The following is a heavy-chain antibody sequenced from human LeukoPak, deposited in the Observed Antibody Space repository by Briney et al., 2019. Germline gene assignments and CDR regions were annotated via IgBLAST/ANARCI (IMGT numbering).Heavy chain of an antibody. D-gene: IGHD3-10*01. CDR1: GFTFSSYA. CDR2: ISGSGGST. V-gene: IGHV3-23*01. CDR3: AKGWTFYGSGSYSPSPFDY. Sequence: GRSLRLSCAASGFTFSSYAMSWVRQAPGKGLEWVSAISGSGGSTYYADSVKGRFTISRDNSKNTLYLQMNSLRAEDTAVYYCAKGWTFYGSGSYSPSPFDYWGQGTLVTVSS. J-gene: IGHJ4*02.